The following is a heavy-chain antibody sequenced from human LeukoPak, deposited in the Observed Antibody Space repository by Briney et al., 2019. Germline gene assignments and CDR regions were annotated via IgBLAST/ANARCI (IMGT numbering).Heavy chain of an antibody. Sequence: PSETLSLTCTVSGGSISRSRYYWGWIRQPPGKGLEWIGSIYSSGSTYYNPSLKSRVTISVDTSKNQFSLKLSSVTAADTAVYYCALEGDYPKAVFDYWGQGTLVTVSS. D-gene: IGHD4-17*01. V-gene: IGHV4-39*01. CDR3: ALEGDYPKAVFDY. CDR2: IYSSGST. J-gene: IGHJ4*02. CDR1: GGSISRSRYY.